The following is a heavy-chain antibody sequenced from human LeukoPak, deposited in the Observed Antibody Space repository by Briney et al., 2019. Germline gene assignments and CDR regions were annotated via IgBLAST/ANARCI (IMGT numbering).Heavy chain of an antibody. D-gene: IGHD4-17*01. J-gene: IGHJ4*02. Sequence: PSETLSLTCTVSGGSISSYYWSWIRQPPGKGLEWIGYIYYSGSTNYNPSLKSRVTISVDTPKNQFSLKLSSVTAADTAVYYCARGPNDYGDLDYWGQGTLVTVSS. V-gene: IGHV4-59*01. CDR1: GGSISSYY. CDR2: IYYSGST. CDR3: ARGPNDYGDLDY.